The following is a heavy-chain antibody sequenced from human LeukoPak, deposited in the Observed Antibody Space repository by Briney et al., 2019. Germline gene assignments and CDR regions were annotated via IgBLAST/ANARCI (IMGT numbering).Heavy chain of an antibody. V-gene: IGHV4-59*08. CDR2: IYYSGST. CDR1: GDSINSYY. Sequence: SETLSLTCTVSGDSINSYYWSWIRQPPGKGLELIGYIYYSGSTKYNPSIKSRVTISVDTSKNQFSLKLSSVTAADTAVYYCARSLRGYRFATDYWGQGTLVTVSS. CDR3: ARSLRGYRFATDY. D-gene: IGHD5-18*01. J-gene: IGHJ4*02.